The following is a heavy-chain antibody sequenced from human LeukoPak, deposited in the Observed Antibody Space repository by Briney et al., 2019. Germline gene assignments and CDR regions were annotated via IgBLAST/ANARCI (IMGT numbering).Heavy chain of an antibody. Sequence: GASVKVSCKASGYTFTGHYMHWVRQAPGQGLEWMGWINPNSGGTNYAQKFQGRVTMTRDTSISTAYMELSRLRSDDTAVYYCAKDRARVGTMVYAFDMWGQGTMVTVSS. V-gene: IGHV1-2*02. D-gene: IGHD1-1*01. CDR3: AKDRARVGTMVYAFDM. CDR2: INPNSGGT. CDR1: GYTFTGHY. J-gene: IGHJ3*02.